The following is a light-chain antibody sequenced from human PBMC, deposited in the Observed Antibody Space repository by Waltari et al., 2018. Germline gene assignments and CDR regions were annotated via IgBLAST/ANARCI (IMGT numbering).Light chain of an antibody. CDR1: QNIRSN. V-gene: IGKV3-15*01. CDR3: QQYDNWPPIT. J-gene: IGKJ2*01. CDR2: GAS. Sequence: EIVMTQSPATLSVSPGERATLSCRASQNIRSNLAWYRQKPGQAPRLLIYGASFRATGIPARISGSGSGTEFTLTIGSLQSEDFAVYFCQQYDNWPPITFGQGTKLEIK.